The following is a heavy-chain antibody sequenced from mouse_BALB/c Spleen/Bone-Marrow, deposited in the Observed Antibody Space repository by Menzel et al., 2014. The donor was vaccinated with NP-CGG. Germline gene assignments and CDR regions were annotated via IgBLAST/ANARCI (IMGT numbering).Heavy chain of an antibody. J-gene: IGHJ1*01. V-gene: IGHV3-6*02. CDR2: ISFDSNN. CDR3: ARGGGNYWYFDV. Sequence: EVQRVESGPGLVKPSQSLSLTCSVTGYSITSGYYWNWIRQFPGNKLEWMGYISFDSNNNYNPSLKNRISITRDTSKNQFFLKLNSVTTEDTATHYCARGGGNYWYFDVWGAGTTVTVSS. D-gene: IGHD2-1*01. CDR1: GYSITSGYY.